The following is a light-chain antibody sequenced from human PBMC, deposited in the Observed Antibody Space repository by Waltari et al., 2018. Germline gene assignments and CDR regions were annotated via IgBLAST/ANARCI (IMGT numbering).Light chain of an antibody. V-gene: IGLV3-21*02. CDR3: QVWDSDGDRVV. CDR2: EDD. CDR1: NIGDTR. J-gene: IGLJ2*01. Sequence: YVLTQPPSVSVAPGQTARITCGGNNIGDTRVHWYQQKSGQAPILVVYEDDDRPSGIPERFSGSNSGKTATLTISRVEVADEADFYCQVWDSDGDRVVFGGGTKLTVL.